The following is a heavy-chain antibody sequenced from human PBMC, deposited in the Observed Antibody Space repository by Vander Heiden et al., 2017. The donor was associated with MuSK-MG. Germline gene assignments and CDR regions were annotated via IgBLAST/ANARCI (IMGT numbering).Heavy chain of an antibody. CDR1: GYTFTSYA. Sequence: QVQLVQSGAEVKKPGASVKVSCKASGYTFTSYAMNWGRQATGQRLEWMGWINAGNGNTKYSQKFQGRVTITRDTTASTAYMELSSLRSEDTAVYYCARDLYSSGWYLHDAFDIWGQGTMVTVSS. D-gene: IGHD6-19*01. V-gene: IGHV1-3*01. CDR2: INAGNGNT. J-gene: IGHJ3*02. CDR3: ARDLYSSGWYLHDAFDI.